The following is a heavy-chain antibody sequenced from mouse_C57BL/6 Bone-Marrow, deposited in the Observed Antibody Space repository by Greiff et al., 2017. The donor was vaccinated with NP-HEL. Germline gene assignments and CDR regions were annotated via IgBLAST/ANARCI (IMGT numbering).Heavy chain of an antibody. CDR1: GYTFTDYE. D-gene: IGHD1-1*01. V-gene: IGHV1-15*01. Sequence: QVQLQQSGAELVRPGASVTLSCKASGYTFTDYEMHWVKQTPVHGLEWIGAIDPETGGTAYNQKFKGKAILTADKSSSTAYMELRSLTSEDSAVYYCTRYYYGKGYWGQGTTLTVSS. J-gene: IGHJ2*01. CDR2: IDPETGGT. CDR3: TRYYYGKGY.